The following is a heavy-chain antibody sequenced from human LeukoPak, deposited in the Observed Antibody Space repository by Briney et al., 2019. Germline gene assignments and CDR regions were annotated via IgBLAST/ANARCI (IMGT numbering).Heavy chain of an antibody. J-gene: IGHJ4*02. D-gene: IGHD2-21*01. Sequence: KTGGSLRLSCVLSGLTFSDAWMSWVRQAPGKGLEWVGRIRNDRITDYAAPVQGRFSISRDNSKNTFYLQMNSLRTEDTGMYFCTWIATIFTVDYWGQGTLVTVSS. CDR3: TWIATIFTVDY. V-gene: IGHV3-15*01. CDR2: IRNDRIT. CDR1: GLTFSDAW.